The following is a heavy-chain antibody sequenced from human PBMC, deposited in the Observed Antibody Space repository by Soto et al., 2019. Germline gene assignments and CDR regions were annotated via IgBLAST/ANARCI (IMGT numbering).Heavy chain of an antibody. D-gene: IGHD3-22*01. J-gene: IGHJ6*02. CDR1: GGSISSGGYY. CDR3: ARGGDSSGYYYEERYYYYGMDV. V-gene: IGHV4-31*03. CDR2: IYYSGST. Sequence: PSETLSLTCTVSGGSISSGGYYWSWIRQHPGKGLEWIGYIYYSGSTYYNSSLKSRVTISVDTSKNQFSLKLSSVTAADTAVYYCARGGDSSGYYYEERYYYYGMDVWGQGTKVTVSS.